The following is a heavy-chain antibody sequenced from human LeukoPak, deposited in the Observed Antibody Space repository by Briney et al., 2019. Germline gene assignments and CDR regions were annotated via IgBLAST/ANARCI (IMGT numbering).Heavy chain of an antibody. CDR3: AKDISDSSGWFYYYGMDV. D-gene: IGHD6-19*01. Sequence: GSLRLSCAASGFTFSSYGMHWVRQAPGKGLEWVAVISYDGSNKYYADSVKGRFTISRDNSKNTLYLQMNSLRAEDTAVYYCAKDISDSSGWFYYYGMDVWGQGTTVTVSS. J-gene: IGHJ6*02. CDR1: GFTFSSYG. V-gene: IGHV3-30*18. CDR2: ISYDGSNK.